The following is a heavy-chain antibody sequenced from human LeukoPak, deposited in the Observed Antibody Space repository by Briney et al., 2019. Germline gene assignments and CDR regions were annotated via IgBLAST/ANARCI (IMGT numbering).Heavy chain of an antibody. CDR2: IRYDGSNK. Sequence: GXXLRLSCAASGFTFSSYGMHWVRQAPGKGLEWVAFIRYDGSNKYYADSVKGRFTISRDNSKNTLYLQMNSLRAEDTAVYYCAKDPAAITAPDYYYYYYMDVWGKGTTVTVSS. J-gene: IGHJ6*03. D-gene: IGHD2-2*01. CDR3: AKDPAAITAPDYYYYYYMDV. CDR1: GFTFSSYG. V-gene: IGHV3-30*02.